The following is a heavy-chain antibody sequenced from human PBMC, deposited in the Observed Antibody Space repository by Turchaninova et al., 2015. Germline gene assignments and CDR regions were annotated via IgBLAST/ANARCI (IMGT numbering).Heavy chain of an antibody. J-gene: IGHJ4*02. D-gene: IGHD5-24*01. CDR2: ISHNGGST. Sequence: EVQVVASGGGLVQLGGALGISCSASGFTFSSDAMHWVRQAPGNGLEYVSSISHNGGSTYYADSVKGRFTISRDNSKNTLYLQMSSLRAEDTAVYYCVKDRWVDYWGQGTLVTVSS. CDR1: GFTFSSDA. CDR3: VKDRWVDY. V-gene: IGHV3-64D*06.